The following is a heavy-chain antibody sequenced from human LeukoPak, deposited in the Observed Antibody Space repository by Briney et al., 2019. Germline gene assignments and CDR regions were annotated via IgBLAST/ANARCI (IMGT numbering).Heavy chain of an antibody. CDR3: AKYPASGGYFDY. J-gene: IGHJ4*02. V-gene: IGHV3-23*01. CDR2: RSGSGENT. Sequence: GGSLRLSCAASGFTFSTYSMSWVRLAPGTGLGWVSGRSGSGENTYYADSVKGRFTISKDNSRNTLYLQMNSLRAEDTAVFYCAKYPASGGYFDYWGQGTLVTVSS. D-gene: IGHD6-13*01. CDR1: GFTFSTYS.